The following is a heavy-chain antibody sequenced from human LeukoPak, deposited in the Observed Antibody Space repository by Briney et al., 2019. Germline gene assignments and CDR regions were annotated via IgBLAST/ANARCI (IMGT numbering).Heavy chain of an antibody. D-gene: IGHD2-21*02. V-gene: IGHV1-18*01. CDR2: ISAYNGNT. J-gene: IGHJ6*03. CDR1: GYTFTSYG. Sequence: GASVKVSCKASGYTFTSYGISWVRQAPGQGLEWMGWISAYNGNTNYAQKFQGRVTITTDESTSTAYMELSSLRSEDTAVYYCARARIAYCGGDCLSPIYYYYYMDVWGKGTTVTVSS. CDR3: ARARIAYCGGDCLSPIYYYYYMDV.